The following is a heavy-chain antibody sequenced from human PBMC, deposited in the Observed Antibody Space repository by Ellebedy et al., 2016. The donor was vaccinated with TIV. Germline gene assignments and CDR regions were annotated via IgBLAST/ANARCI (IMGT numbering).Heavy chain of an antibody. CDR2: STDSGGST. D-gene: IGHD6-6*01. V-gene: IGHV3-23*01. CDR3: AKVAAGPGGVWVYDN. Sequence: GESLNISCAASGFTFSSYAMTWIRYAPEKGLELVSTSTDSGGSTYYADSVKGRFTLSRDNSKNTLYLQMNSLRAEDTAVYNCAKVAAGPGGVWVYDNWGQGTLVTVSS. J-gene: IGHJ4*02. CDR1: GFTFSSYA.